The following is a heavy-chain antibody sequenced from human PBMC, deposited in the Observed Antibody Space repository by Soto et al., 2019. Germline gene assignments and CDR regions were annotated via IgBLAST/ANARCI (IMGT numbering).Heavy chain of an antibody. V-gene: IGHV1-69*12. CDR1: GGTFSNYA. D-gene: IGHD1-7*01. CDR3: ASAPVDRELSYSVMDV. CDR2: IILIFGTV. Sequence: QVQLVQSGAEMKKPGSSVKVSCKASGGTFSNYAITWVRQAPGQGLEWMGGIILIFGTVNYAQKFQGRVTVTADAATTTAYMEMSSLRSEETAVYYCASAPVDRELSYSVMDVWGQGTTVTVSS. J-gene: IGHJ6*02.